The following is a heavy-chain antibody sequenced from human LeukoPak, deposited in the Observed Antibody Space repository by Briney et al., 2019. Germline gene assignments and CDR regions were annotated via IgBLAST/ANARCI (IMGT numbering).Heavy chain of an antibody. D-gene: IGHD6-13*01. CDR1: GINVSANY. CDR3: VSSTGQQLIPYDY. V-gene: IGHV3-66*02. Sequence: GGSLRLSCAASGINVSANYMTWIRQAPGKGLEWVSLIYGAGAAYYAESVRGRFIISRDNSKNTLFLQMNSLRAEDTAVYYCVSSTGQQLIPYDYWGQGTHVAVSP. J-gene: IGHJ4*02. CDR2: IYGAGAA.